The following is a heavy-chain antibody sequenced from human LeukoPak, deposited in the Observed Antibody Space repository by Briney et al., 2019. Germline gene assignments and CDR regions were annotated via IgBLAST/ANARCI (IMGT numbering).Heavy chain of an antibody. Sequence: ASVKVSCKASGYTFTRFGISWVRQAPGQGLGWMGWINPNSGGTNYAQKFQGRVTMTRDTSISTAYMELSRLRSDDTAVYYCARDEGSEDAFDIWGQGTMVTVSS. CDR1: GYTFTRFG. V-gene: IGHV1-2*02. D-gene: IGHD3-10*01. CDR3: ARDEGSEDAFDI. CDR2: INPNSGGT. J-gene: IGHJ3*02.